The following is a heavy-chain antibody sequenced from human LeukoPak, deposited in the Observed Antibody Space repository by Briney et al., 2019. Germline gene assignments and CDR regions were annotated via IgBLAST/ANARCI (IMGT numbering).Heavy chain of an antibody. CDR2: ISIRSSTI. J-gene: IGHJ4*02. V-gene: IGHV3-48*01. CDR3: AMGGDITTSQFDY. Sequence: GGSLRLSCAASGFTFSSYSMAWVRQAPGKGLEWVSYISIRSSTIYYADSVKGRFTISRDNSKNTLYLQMNNLRAEDTAVYYCAMGGDITTSQFDYWGQGTLVTVSS. CDR1: GFTFSSYS. D-gene: IGHD5-12*01.